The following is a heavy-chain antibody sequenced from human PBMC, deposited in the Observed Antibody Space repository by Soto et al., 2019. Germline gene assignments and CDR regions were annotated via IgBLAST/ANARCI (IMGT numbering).Heavy chain of an antibody. CDR1: GDSISSYY. D-gene: IGHD3-22*01. Sequence: QVQLQESGPGLVKPSETLSLTCAVSGDSISSYYCMWIRQPPGKGLESIGYLYYGRSANYNPSLKSRVTLAVDTTTNQCPLTLSSMAAADTAVYYCALRSMAVVPEYWGQGTLVTVSS. CDR2: LYYGRSA. J-gene: IGHJ4*02. V-gene: IGHV4-59*01. CDR3: ALRSMAVVPEY.